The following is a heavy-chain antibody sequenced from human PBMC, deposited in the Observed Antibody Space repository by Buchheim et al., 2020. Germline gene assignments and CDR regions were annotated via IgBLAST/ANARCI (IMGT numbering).Heavy chain of an antibody. V-gene: IGHV3-30*18. CDR1: GFTFSSYG. D-gene: IGHD3-16*01. J-gene: IGHJ4*02. Sequence: QVQLVESGGGVVQPGRSLRLSCAASGFTFSSYGMHWVRQAPGKGLEWVAVISYDGSNKYYADSVKGVFTISRDNSKNTLYLHMNSLRAEDTAVYYCAKEYDYVWGSYSYYFDYWGQGTL. CDR3: AKEYDYVWGSYSYYFDY. CDR2: ISYDGSNK.